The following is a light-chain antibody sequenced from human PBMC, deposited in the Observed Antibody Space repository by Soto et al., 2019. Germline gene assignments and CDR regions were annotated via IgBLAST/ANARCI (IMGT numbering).Light chain of an antibody. Sequence: EIVLTQSPGTLSLSPGGRATLSCRASQSVSSSYLAWYQQKPGQAPRLLIYGASSRATGIPDRFSGSGSGTDFTLTISRLEPEDFAVYYCHQYGSSSWTFGQGTKVDIK. J-gene: IGKJ1*01. CDR1: QSVSSSY. CDR3: HQYGSSSWT. V-gene: IGKV3-20*01. CDR2: GAS.